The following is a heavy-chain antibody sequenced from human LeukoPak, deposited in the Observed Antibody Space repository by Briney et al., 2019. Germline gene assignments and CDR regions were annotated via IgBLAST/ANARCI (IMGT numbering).Heavy chain of an antibody. V-gene: IGHV1-18*01. J-gene: IGHJ5*02. D-gene: IGHD6-13*01. Sequence: GASAKVSCKASGYTFTSYGISWVRQAPGQGLEWMGWISAYNGNTNYAQKLQGRVTMTTDTSTSTAYMELRSLRSDDTAVYYCARLSILGTAAGSRGGNWFDPWGQGTLVTVSS. CDR1: GYTFTSYG. CDR2: ISAYNGNT. CDR3: ARLSILGTAAGSRGGNWFDP.